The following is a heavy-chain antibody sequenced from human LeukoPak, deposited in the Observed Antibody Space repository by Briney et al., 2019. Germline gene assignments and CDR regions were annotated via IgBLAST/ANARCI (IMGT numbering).Heavy chain of an antibody. J-gene: IGHJ5*02. V-gene: IGHV4-4*07. CDR2: IYTSGNTNYNT. CDR3: ARDLGPVRSGWFDP. D-gene: IGHD3-10*01. Sequence: PSETLSLTCTVSGASISSYYWSWIRQPAGKGLEWIGRIYTSGNTNYNTNYNPSLKSRVTMSVDTSKNHFFLKLSSVTAADTAVYYCARDLGPVRSGWFDPWGQGTLVTVSS. CDR1: GASISSYY.